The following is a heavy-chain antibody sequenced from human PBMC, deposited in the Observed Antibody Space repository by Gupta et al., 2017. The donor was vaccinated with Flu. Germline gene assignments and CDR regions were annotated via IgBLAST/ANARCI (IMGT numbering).Heavy chain of an antibody. V-gene: IGHV4-34*01. CDR3: AREAKSSSWEYYFDY. D-gene: IGHD6-6*01. J-gene: IGHJ4*02. Sequence: RVNISVDTSKNQFSLKLSSVTAADTAVYYCAREAKSSSWEYYFDYWGQGTLVTVSS.